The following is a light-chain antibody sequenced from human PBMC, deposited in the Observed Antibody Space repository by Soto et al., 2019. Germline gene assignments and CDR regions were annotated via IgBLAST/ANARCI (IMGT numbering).Light chain of an antibody. J-gene: IGLJ3*02. Sequence: QSALTPPASVSGSPGQSITISCTGTKSDIGVYNYVSWYQQHPGKAPKLVICEVTNRPSGVSSRFSGSKSGNTASLTISGLRAEDEADYYCTSFTTTNIWVFGGGTKLTVL. CDR2: EVT. CDR1: KSDIGVYNY. V-gene: IGLV2-14*01. CDR3: TSFTTTNIWV.